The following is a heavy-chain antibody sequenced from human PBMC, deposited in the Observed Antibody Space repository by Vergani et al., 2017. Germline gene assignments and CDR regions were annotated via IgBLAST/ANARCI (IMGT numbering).Heavy chain of an antibody. J-gene: IGHJ3*02. D-gene: IGHD2-21*01. Sequence: QVQLVQSGAEVKKPGASVKVSCKASGYTFTSYYMHWVRQAPGQGLEWMGRIIPILGIANYAQKFQGRVTITADKSTSTAYMELSSLRSEDTAVYYCARVVVVVGAFDIWGQGTMVTVSS. CDR3: ARVVVVVGAFDI. CDR1: GYTFTSYY. CDR2: IIPILGIA. V-gene: IGHV1-69*09.